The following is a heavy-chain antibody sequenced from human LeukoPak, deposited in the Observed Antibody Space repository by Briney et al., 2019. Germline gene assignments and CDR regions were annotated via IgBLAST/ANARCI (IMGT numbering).Heavy chain of an antibody. CDR3: ARENSSSWYDY. J-gene: IGHJ4*02. Sequence: SETLSLTCAVYGGSFSGYYWSWIRQPPGKGLEWIGEIYHSGSTNYNPSLKSRVTISVDKSKNQFSLKLSSVTAADTAVYYCARENSSSWYDYWGQGTLVTVSS. D-gene: IGHD6-13*01. CDR1: GGSFSGYY. V-gene: IGHV4-34*01. CDR2: IYHSGST.